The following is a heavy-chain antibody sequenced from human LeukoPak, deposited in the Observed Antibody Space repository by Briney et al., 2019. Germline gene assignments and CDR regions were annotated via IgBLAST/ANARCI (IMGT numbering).Heavy chain of an antibody. Sequence: PGRSLRLSCAASGFTFDDYAMHWVRQAPGKGLEWVSGISWNSGSIGYADSVKGRFTISRDNAKNSLYLQMNSLRAEDTAVYYCARGITMVRGGTNWFDPWGQGTLVTVSS. J-gene: IGHJ5*02. V-gene: IGHV3-9*01. D-gene: IGHD3-10*01. CDR2: ISWNSGSI. CDR1: GFTFDDYA. CDR3: ARGITMVRGGTNWFDP.